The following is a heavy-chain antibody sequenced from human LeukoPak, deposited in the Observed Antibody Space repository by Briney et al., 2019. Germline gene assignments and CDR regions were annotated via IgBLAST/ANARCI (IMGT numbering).Heavy chain of an antibody. CDR2: IYHSGST. Sequence: SETLSLTRTVSGGSISSGGYYWSWIRQPPGKGLEWIGYIYHSGSTYYNPSLKSRVTISVDTSKNQFSLKLSSVTAADTAVYYCARTVRFLEWPIWGQGTMVTVSS. CDR3: ARTVRFLEWPI. J-gene: IGHJ3*02. CDR1: GGSISSGGYY. D-gene: IGHD3-3*01. V-gene: IGHV4-30-2*01.